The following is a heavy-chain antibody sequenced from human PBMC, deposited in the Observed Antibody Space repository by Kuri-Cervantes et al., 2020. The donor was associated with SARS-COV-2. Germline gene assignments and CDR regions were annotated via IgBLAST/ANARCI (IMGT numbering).Heavy chain of an antibody. CDR2: IWYDGSNK. J-gene: IGHJ5*02. D-gene: IGHD3-10*01. CDR3: ARDTPTLVRGVVSDRWLDP. V-gene: IGHV3-33*01. Sequence: GESLKISCEGSGFMFTTYAMHWVRQAPGKGLEWVAVIWYDGSNKSYADSVKGRFTISRDNSKNTLYLQMNSLRGEDTAVYYCARDTPTLVRGVVSDRWLDPWGQGTLVTVSS. CDR1: GFMFTTYA.